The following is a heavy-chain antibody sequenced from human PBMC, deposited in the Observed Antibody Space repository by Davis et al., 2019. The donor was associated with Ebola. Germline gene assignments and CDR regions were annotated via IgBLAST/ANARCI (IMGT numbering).Heavy chain of an antibody. CDR1: GFTFSSYE. V-gene: IGHV3-48*03. Sequence: GESLKIPCAASGFTFSSYEMNWVRQAPGKGLEWVSYISSSGSTKKYADSVKGRFTISRDNAKNTLYLQMNSLRAEDTAVYYCAGELYYDFWSGYYGNWFDPWGQGTLVTVSS. CDR2: ISSSGSTK. J-gene: IGHJ5*02. CDR3: AGELYYDFWSGYYGNWFDP. D-gene: IGHD3-3*01.